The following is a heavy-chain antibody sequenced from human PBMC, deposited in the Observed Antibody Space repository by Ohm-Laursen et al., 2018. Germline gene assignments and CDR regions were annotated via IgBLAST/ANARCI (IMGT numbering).Heavy chain of an antibody. D-gene: IGHD2-2*01. J-gene: IGHJ4*02. Sequence: SLRLSCTASGFTFSSYEMNWVRQAPGKGLEWVSYISSSGSTIYYADSVKGRFTVSRDDSKSTLYLQMNSLRAEDTAVYYCAKCMGRSRHGVDYWGQGTLVTVSS. CDR2: ISSSGSTI. CDR1: GFTFSSYE. CDR3: AKCMGRSRHGVDY. V-gene: IGHV3-48*03.